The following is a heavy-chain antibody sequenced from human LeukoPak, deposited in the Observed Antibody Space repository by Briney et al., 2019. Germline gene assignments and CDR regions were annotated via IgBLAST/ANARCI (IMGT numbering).Heavy chain of an antibody. J-gene: IGHJ4*02. D-gene: IGHD3-10*01. V-gene: IGHV4-34*01. CDR1: GGSFSGYY. CDR3: AGSRGHGVDY. Sequence: SETLSLTCAVYGGSFSGYYWSGFRQPPGKGLEWIGEINHSGSTNYNPSLKSRVTISVDTSKNQFSLKLSSVTAADTAVYYCAGSRGHGVDYWGQGTLVTVSS. CDR2: INHSGST.